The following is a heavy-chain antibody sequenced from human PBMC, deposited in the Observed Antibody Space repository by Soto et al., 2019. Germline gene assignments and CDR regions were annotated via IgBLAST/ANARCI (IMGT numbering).Heavy chain of an antibody. D-gene: IGHD3-9*01. J-gene: IGHJ6*02. V-gene: IGHV1-69*01. CDR2: IIPIFGTA. CDR1: GGTFSRYA. CDR3: ARGGGGNYYDILTGYYQNYYYGMDV. Sequence: QVQLVQSGAEVKKPGSSVKVSCKASGGTFSRYAISWVRQAPGQGLEWMGGIIPIFGTANYVQKFQGRVTINAEQSTSHAYKGMGSLRFEETAVYYLARGGGGNYYDILTGYYQNYYYGMDVWGQGTTVTVSS.